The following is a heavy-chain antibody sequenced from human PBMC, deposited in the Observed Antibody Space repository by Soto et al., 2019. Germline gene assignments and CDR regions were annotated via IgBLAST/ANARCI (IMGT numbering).Heavy chain of an antibody. Sequence: SETLSLTCTVSGGSVSSGSYYWSWIRQPPGKGLEWIGYIYYSGSTNYNPSLKSRVTISVDTSKNQFSLKLSSVTAADTAVYYCARVFVTRILLYGEHDAFDIWGQGTMVTVSS. D-gene: IGHD3-16*01. CDR3: ARVFVTRILLYGEHDAFDI. J-gene: IGHJ3*02. CDR2: IYYSGST. CDR1: GGSVSSGSYY. V-gene: IGHV4-61*01.